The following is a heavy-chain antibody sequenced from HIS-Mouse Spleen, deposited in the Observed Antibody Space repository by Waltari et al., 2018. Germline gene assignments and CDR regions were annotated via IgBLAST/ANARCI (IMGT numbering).Heavy chain of an antibody. CDR1: GGSISSSSYY. V-gene: IGHV4-39*07. D-gene: IGHD6-13*01. Sequence: QLQLQESGPGLVKPSETLSLTCTVSGGSISSSSYYWGWIRQPPGKGRGWIGSFYYSGGPAYNPSLKSRVTISVDTSKNQFSLKLSSVTAADTAVYYCAREIPYSSSWYDWYFDLWGRGTLVTVSS. CDR2: FYYSGGP. J-gene: IGHJ2*01. CDR3: AREIPYSSSWYDWYFDL.